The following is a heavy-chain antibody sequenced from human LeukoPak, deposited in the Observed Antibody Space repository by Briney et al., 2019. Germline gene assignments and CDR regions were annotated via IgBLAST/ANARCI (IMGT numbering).Heavy chain of an antibody. D-gene: IGHD2-2*01. V-gene: IGHV1-2*02. J-gene: IGHJ6*03. Sequence: GASVKVSCKPSGYTFTSYYMHWVRQAPGQGLEWMGWINPNSGGTNYAQKFQGRVTMTRDTSISTAYMELSRLRSDDTAVYYCARGPVPAAITYYYYMDVWGKGTTVTISS. CDR2: INPNSGGT. CDR1: GYTFTSYY. CDR3: ARGPVPAAITYYYYMDV.